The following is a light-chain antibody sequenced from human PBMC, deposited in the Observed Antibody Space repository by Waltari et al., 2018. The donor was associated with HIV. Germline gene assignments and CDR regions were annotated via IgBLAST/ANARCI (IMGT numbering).Light chain of an antibody. Sequence: QSVLTQPPSASGTPGQRVTISCSGSSSNTGSNYVDWYQQLPGTAPKLLLYRNKQPPSGVPDRVSGSKSGTSASLAISGLRSEDEADYYCAACDDSLSGGFGGGTKLTVL. J-gene: IGLJ3*02. CDR3: AACDDSLSGG. V-gene: IGLV1-47*01. CDR1: SSNTGSNY. CDR2: RNK.